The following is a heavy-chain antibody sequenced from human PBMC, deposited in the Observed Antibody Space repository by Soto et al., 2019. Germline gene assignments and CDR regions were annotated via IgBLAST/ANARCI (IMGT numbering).Heavy chain of an antibody. CDR3: ARDYYGDYIFDY. CDR2: ISSSSSTI. J-gene: IGHJ4*02. V-gene: IGHV3-48*01. D-gene: IGHD4-17*01. Sequence: EVQLVDSGGGLVQPGGSLRLSCAASGFTFSSYSMNWVRQAPGKGLEGVSHISSSSSTIYYADSVKGRFTISRDNAKNSLYLQMYCLRAEDTAVYYCARDYYGDYIFDYWGQGTPVTVSS. CDR1: GFTFSSYS.